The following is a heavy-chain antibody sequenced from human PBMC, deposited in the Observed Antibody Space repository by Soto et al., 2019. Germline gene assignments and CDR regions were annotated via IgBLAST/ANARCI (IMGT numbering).Heavy chain of an antibody. J-gene: IGHJ5*02. V-gene: IGHV4-59*01. CDR2: IYYSGST. CDR3: ARGGYYDSSGYYHPSNWFDP. Sequence: QVQLQESGPGLVKPSETLSLTCTVSGGSISSYYWSWIRQPPGKGLEWIGYIYYSGSTNYNPSLKSRVTISVDTSKNQFSLKLSSVTAADTAVYYCARGGYYDSSGYYHPSNWFDPWGQGTLVTVSS. D-gene: IGHD3-22*01. CDR1: GGSISSYY.